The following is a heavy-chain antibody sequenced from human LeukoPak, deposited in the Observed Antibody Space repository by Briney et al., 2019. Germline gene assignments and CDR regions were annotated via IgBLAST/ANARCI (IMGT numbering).Heavy chain of an antibody. CDR2: IYYSGST. CDR1: GGSISSSSYY. V-gene: IGHV4-39*07. CDR3: ARGRYYFDY. J-gene: IGHJ4*02. Sequence: SETLSLTCTVSGGSISSSSYYWGWIRQPPGKGLEWIGSIYYSGSTYYNPSLKSRVTISVDTSKNQFSLKLSSVTAADTAVFYCARGRYYFDYWGQGTLVTVSS.